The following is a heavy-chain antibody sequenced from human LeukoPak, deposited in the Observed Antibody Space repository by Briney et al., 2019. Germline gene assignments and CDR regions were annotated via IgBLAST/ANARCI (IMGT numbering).Heavy chain of an antibody. CDR3: ARGTY. V-gene: IGHV4-38-2*02. CDR2: IYHSGST. CDR1: GYSISSGYY. Sequence: SETLSLTCTVSGYSISSGYYWGWIRQPPGKGLEWIGSIYHSGSTYYSPSLKSRVTISVDTSKNQFSLKLSSVTAADTAVYYCARGTYWGQGTLVTVSS. J-gene: IGHJ4*02.